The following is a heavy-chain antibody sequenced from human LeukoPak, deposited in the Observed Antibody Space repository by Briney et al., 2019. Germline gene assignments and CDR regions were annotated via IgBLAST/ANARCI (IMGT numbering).Heavy chain of an antibody. D-gene: IGHD7-27*01. V-gene: IGHV3-23*01. CDR2: ISGSRGTT. J-gene: IGHJ5*02. CDR1: GFSFSSYS. CDR3: AKDAYLGSNWLDP. Sequence: PGGSLRLSCAASGFSFSSYSMKWVRQAPGKGLEWVSAISGSRGTTYYADSVKGRFTISRDNSKNTLYLQMNRLRAEDTAVYYCAKDAYLGSNWLDPWGQGTLVTVSS.